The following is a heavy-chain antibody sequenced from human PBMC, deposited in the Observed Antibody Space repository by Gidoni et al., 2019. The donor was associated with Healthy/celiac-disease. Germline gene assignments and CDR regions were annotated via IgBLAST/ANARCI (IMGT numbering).Heavy chain of an antibody. CDR3: ARVYSGYGPSDFDY. J-gene: IGHJ4*02. CDR1: GGSISSYY. Sequence: QVQLQESGPGLVKPSETLSLTCTVSGGSISSYYWSWIRPPPGKSLEWIGYIYYSGSTNYNPSLKSRVTISVDTSKNQFSLKLSSVTAADTAVYYCARVYSGYGPSDFDYWGQGTLVTVSS. CDR2: IYYSGST. V-gene: IGHV4-59*01. D-gene: IGHD5-12*01.